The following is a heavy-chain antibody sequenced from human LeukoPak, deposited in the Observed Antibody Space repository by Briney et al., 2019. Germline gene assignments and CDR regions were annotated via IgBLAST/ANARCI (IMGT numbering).Heavy chain of an antibody. CDR2: ISYDGSNK. CDR3: ARVSSGWYYDY. CDR1: GFTFSSYA. V-gene: IGHV3-30-3*01. Sequence: GRSLRLSCAASGFTFSSYAMHWVCQAPGKGLEWVAVISYDGSNKYYADSVKGRFTISRDNSKNTLYLQMNSLRAEDTAVYYCARVSSGWYYDYWGQGTLVTVSS. D-gene: IGHD6-19*01. J-gene: IGHJ4*02.